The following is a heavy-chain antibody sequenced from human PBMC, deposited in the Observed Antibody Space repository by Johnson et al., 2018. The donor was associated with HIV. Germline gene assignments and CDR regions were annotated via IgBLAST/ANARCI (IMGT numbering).Heavy chain of an antibody. CDR3: AKAPMITFGGVIVLAGAFDI. J-gene: IGHJ3*02. CDR2: VSWNSGSI. CDR1: GFSFEEYA. V-gene: IGHV3-9*01. D-gene: IGHD3-16*02. Sequence: VQLVESGGGLVQPGRSLRLSCAASGFSFEEYAMHWVRQVPGKGLEWVSGVSWNSGSIAYADSVKGRFTISRDNAKNSLYLQMSSLRLEDTALYYCAKAPMITFGGVIVLAGAFDIWGQGTMVTVSS.